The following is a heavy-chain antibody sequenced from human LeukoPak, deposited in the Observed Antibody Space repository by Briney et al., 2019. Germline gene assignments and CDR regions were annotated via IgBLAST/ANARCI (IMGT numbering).Heavy chain of an antibody. CDR2: ISSSGNTI. Sequence: GGSLRLSCAASGFTFSDYYMSWIRQAPGKGLEWVSYISSSGNTIYYADSVKGRFTISRDNAKNSLYLQMNSLRAEDTAVYYCARMDIVATSFDYWGQGTLVTVSS. D-gene: IGHD5-12*01. J-gene: IGHJ4*02. V-gene: IGHV3-11*01. CDR1: GFTFSDYY. CDR3: ARMDIVATSFDY.